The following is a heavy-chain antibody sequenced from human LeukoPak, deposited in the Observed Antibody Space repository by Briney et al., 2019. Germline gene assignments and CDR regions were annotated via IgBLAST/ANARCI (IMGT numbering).Heavy chain of an antibody. D-gene: IGHD2-15*01. CDR2: IYYSGST. J-gene: IGHJ5*02. V-gene: IGHV4-34*01. CDR3: ARQYCSGGSCYWFDP. CDR1: GGFFNGYY. Sequence: PSETLSLTCAVHGGFFNGYYWTWIRQPPGKGLQWIGSIYYSGSTYYNPSLKSRVTISVDTSKNQFSLKLGSVTAADTAVYYCARQYCSGGSCYWFDPWGQGTLVTVSS.